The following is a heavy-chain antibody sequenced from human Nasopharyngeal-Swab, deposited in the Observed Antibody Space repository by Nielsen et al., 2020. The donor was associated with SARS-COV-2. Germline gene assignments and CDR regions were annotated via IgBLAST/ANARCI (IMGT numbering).Heavy chain of an antibody. V-gene: IGHV3-30*18. D-gene: IGHD3-22*01. J-gene: IGHJ3*02. CDR2: ISYDGSNK. CDR3: AKGSYYYDSYGAFDI. Sequence: GESLKISWAASGFTFRSYGMHWGRPAPGKGLEWVAVISYDGSNKYYADSVKGRFTISRDNSKNTLYLQMNSLRAEDTAVYYCAKGSYYYDSYGAFDIWGQGTMVTVSS. CDR1: GFTFRSYG.